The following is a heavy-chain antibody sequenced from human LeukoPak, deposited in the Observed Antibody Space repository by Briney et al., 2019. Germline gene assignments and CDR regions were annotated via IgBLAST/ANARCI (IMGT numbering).Heavy chain of an antibody. CDR1: GYTLTELS. D-gene: IGHD2-15*01. Sequence: GASVKVSCKVSGYTLTELSMHWVRQAPGKGLEWMGGFDPEDGETIYAQKFQGRVTMTEDTSTDTAYMELSSLRSEDTAVYYCAIGYCSGGSCHYYFDYWGQGTLVTVSS. V-gene: IGHV1-24*01. J-gene: IGHJ4*02. CDR2: FDPEDGET. CDR3: AIGYCSGGSCHYYFDY.